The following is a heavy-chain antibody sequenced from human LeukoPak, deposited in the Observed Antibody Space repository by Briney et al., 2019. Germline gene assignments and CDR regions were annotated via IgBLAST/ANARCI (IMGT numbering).Heavy chain of an antibody. V-gene: IGHV1-24*01. CDR2: FDPEDGET. Sequence: ASVKVSCKVSGYTLTELSMHWVRQAPGKGLEWTGGFDPEDGETIYAQKFQGRVTMTEDTSTDTAYMELSSLRSEDTAVYYCATTAGYCSGGSCLPHNWFDPWGQGTLVTVSS. CDR1: GYTLTELS. J-gene: IGHJ5*02. D-gene: IGHD2-15*01. CDR3: ATTAGYCSGGSCLPHNWFDP.